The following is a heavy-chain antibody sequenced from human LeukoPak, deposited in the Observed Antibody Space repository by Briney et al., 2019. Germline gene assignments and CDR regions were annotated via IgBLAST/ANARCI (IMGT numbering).Heavy chain of an antibody. D-gene: IGHD2-15*01. CDR3: AKGSPGYCSGGSCYSSWYYYGMDV. Sequence: GGSLRLSCAASGFTFSSYAMSWVRQAPGKGLEWVSAISGSGGSTYYADSVKGRFTISRDNSKNTLYLQMNSLRAEDTAVYYCAKGSPGYCSGGSCYSSWYYYGMDVWGQGTTVTVSS. CDR1: GFTFSSYA. CDR2: ISGSGGST. J-gene: IGHJ6*01. V-gene: IGHV3-23*01.